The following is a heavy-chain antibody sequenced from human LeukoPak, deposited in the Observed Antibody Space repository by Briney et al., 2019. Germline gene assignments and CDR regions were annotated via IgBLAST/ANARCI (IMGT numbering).Heavy chain of an antibody. CDR1: GFSFSSYS. J-gene: IGHJ4*02. Sequence: GGALRLSCAGSGFSFSSYSMSWVRQAPWKGLEFVSSISSSSSFIYYADSVKGRFTISRDNAKKSLSLQKNNLRADDTAVYYCARGYSSSWYLDWGQGTLVTGSS. V-gene: IGHV3-21*01. CDR2: ISSSSSFI. CDR3: ARGYSSSWYLD. D-gene: IGHD6-13*01.